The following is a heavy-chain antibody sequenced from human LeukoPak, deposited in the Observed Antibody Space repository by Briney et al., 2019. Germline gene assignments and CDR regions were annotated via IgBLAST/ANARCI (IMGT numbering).Heavy chain of an antibody. J-gene: IGHJ4*02. CDR3: ARVGYSSGWYGRYYFDY. Sequence: GGSLRLSCAASGFTVSSNYMSWVRQAPGKGLEWVSYISSSGSTIYYADSVKGRFTISRDNAKNSLYLQMNSLRAEDTAVYYCARVGYSSGWYGRYYFDYWGQGTLVTVSS. D-gene: IGHD6-19*01. V-gene: IGHV3-11*04. CDR2: ISSSGSTI. CDR1: GFTVSSNY.